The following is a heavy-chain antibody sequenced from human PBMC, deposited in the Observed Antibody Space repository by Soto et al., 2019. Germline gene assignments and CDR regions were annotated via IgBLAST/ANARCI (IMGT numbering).Heavy chain of an antibody. CDR1: GYTFTSYA. CDR3: ARDRERITIFGVVPVEVWFDP. Sequence: QVQLVQSGAEVKKPGASVKVSCKASGYTFTSYAMHWVRQAPGQRLGWRGWFKAGNGNTKYSQKFQGRVTITRDTSASTAYMELSSLRSEDTAVYYCARDRERITIFGVVPVEVWFDPWGQGTLVTVSS. D-gene: IGHD3-3*01. CDR2: FKAGNGNT. J-gene: IGHJ5*02. V-gene: IGHV1-3*01.